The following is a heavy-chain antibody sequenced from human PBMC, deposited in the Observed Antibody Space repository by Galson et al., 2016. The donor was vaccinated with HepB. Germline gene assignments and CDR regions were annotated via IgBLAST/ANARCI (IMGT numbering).Heavy chain of an antibody. CDR3: TKDVYSSSWHNY. Sequence: SLRLSCAASGFTFNTYAMSWVRQAPGKRLEWISAISHTGGSTFYGDSVKGRFTISRDNSRNTLYLQMSSLRAEDTAVYYCTKDVYSSSWHNYWGQGTLVTVSS. V-gene: IGHV3-23*01. J-gene: IGHJ4*02. CDR1: GFTFNTYA. CDR2: ISHTGGST. D-gene: IGHD6-13*01.